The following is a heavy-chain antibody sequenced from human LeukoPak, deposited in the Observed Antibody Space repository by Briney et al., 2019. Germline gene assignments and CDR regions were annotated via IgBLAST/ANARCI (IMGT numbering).Heavy chain of an antibody. CDR3: ARAPGLSYSGSYYVYYYGMTS. J-gene: IGHJ6*02. V-gene: IGHV4-61*01. D-gene: IGHD1-26*01. CDR1: GGSVSSGSYY. Sequence: SETLSLTCTVSGGSVSSGSYYWSWIRQPPGKGLEWIGYIYYSGSTNYNPSLKSRVTISVDTSKNQFSLKLSSVTAADTAVYYCARAPGLSYSGSYYVYYYGMTSGAKGPRSPSP. CDR2: IYYSGST.